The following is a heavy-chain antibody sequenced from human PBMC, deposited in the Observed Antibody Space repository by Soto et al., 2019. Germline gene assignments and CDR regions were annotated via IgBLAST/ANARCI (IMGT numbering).Heavy chain of an antibody. D-gene: IGHD2-2*01. J-gene: IGHJ5*02. CDR1: GGSLKSGGYY. V-gene: IGHV4-31*02. Sequence: SETLSLTCTVSGGSLKSGGYYWSWIRQHPGRGLEWIGYIYYTGRTYYNPSLESRVTFSVDTSKNQFSLKLSSVTAADTAVYYCAIDVTSNHNCFALWGHGTLVT. CDR2: IYYTGRT. CDR3: AIDVTSNHNCFAL.